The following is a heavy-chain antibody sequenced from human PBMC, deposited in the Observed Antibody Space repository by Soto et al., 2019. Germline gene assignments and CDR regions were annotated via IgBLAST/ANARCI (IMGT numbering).Heavy chain of an antibody. D-gene: IGHD2-2*01. CDR3: ASLTGGDIVVVPAARKYYFDY. Sequence: QVQLVQSGAEVKKPGSSVKVSCKASGGTFSSYAISWVRQAPGQGLEWMGGIIPIFGTANYAQKFQGRVTITADKSTSTAYMELSRLRAEDTAVYYCASLTGGDIVVVPAARKYYFDYWGQGTLVTVSS. J-gene: IGHJ4*02. V-gene: IGHV1-69*06. CDR2: IIPIFGTA. CDR1: GGTFSSYA.